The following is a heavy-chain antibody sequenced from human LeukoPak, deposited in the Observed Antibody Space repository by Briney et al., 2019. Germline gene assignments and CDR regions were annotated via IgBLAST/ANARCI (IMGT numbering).Heavy chain of an antibody. J-gene: IGHJ5*02. CDR1: GFTFSSYW. CDR2: IKQDGSEK. V-gene: IGHV3-7*01. CDR3: ARGLDIVVVPAAQNWFDP. Sequence: GGSLRLSCAASGFTFSSYWMSWVRQAPGKGLEWVANIKQDGSEKYYVDSVKGRFTISRDNAKNSLYLQMDSLRAEDTAVYYCARGLDIVVVPAAQNWFDPWGQGTLVTVSS. D-gene: IGHD2-2*01.